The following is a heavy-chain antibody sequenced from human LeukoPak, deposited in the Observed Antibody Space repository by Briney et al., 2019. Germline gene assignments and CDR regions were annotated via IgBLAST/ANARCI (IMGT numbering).Heavy chain of an antibody. CDR3: AKDGPSSGWSRGDFDY. Sequence: PGGSLRLSCAASGFTFSSYAMSGVRQAPGKGLEWVSSISGSGVSTFYADSVKGRFTISRDNSENTLFLRLNSLRAEDTALYYCAKDGPSSGWSRGDFDYWGQGSLVTVSS. CDR2: ISGSGVST. CDR1: GFTFSSYA. V-gene: IGHV3-23*01. D-gene: IGHD6-19*01. J-gene: IGHJ4*02.